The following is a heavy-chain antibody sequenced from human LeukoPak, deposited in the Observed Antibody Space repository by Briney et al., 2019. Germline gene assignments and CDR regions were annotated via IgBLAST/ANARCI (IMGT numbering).Heavy chain of an antibody. Sequence: SETLSLTCAVYGGSFSGYYWSRIRQPPGKGLEWIGEINHSGSTNYNPSLKSRVTISVDTSKNQFSLKLSSVTAADTAVYYCARGFLYRSDSSGYYYVGFSFYFDYWGQGTLVTVSS. J-gene: IGHJ4*01. CDR3: ARGFLYRSDSSGYYYVGFSFYFDY. V-gene: IGHV4-34*01. D-gene: IGHD3-22*01. CDR1: GGSFSGYY. CDR2: INHSGST.